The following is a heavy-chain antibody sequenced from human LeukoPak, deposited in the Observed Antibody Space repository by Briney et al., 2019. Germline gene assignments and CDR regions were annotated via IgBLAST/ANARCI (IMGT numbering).Heavy chain of an antibody. CDR2: IIPILGIA. Sequence: SVKVSCKASGGTFSSYAISWVRQAPGQGLEWMGRIIPILGIANYAQKFQGRVTITADKSTSTAYMELSSLRSEDTAVYYCARGGATVTAHFDYWGQGTLVTVSS. J-gene: IGHJ4*02. CDR1: GGTFSSYA. D-gene: IGHD4-17*01. V-gene: IGHV1-69*04. CDR3: ARGGATVTAHFDY.